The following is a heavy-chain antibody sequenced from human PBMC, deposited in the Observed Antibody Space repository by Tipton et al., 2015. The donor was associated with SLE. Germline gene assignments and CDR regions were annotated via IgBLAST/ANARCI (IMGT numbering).Heavy chain of an antibody. V-gene: IGHV4-59*08. J-gene: IGHJ6*03. Sequence: TLSLTCTVSNGSISSYYWSWIRRPPGGGLEWIGYIYYGGSTKYTPSLKSRLTISVDTSKNQFSLKLNSVTAADTAVYYCARGPIEGYYHYYMDVWGRGTTVTVSS. CDR1: NGSISSYY. CDR2: IYYGGST. CDR3: ARGPIEGYYHYYMDV. D-gene: IGHD1-26*01.